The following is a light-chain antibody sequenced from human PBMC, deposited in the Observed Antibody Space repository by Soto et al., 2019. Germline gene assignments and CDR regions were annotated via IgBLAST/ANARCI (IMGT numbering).Light chain of an antibody. Sequence: QSVLTQPASVSGSPGQSITISCTGTSSDVGGYNYVSWYQQHPGKAPKLMSYYVSNRPSGVSNRFSGSKSGNTASLTISGLQAEDEADYYCSSYTSSSTLLYVFGTGTKVTVL. V-gene: IGLV2-14*01. J-gene: IGLJ1*01. CDR3: SSYTSSSTLLYV. CDR2: YVS. CDR1: SSDVGGYNY.